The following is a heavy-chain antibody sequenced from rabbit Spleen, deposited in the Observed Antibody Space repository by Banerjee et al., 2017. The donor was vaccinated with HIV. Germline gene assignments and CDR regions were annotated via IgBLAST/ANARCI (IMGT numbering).Heavy chain of an antibody. J-gene: IGHJ4*01. V-gene: IGHV1S29*01. CDR2: INTISSA. CDR1: GFSLSSNE. CDR3: ARTGSSWALNL. D-gene: IGHD4-2*01. Sequence: QEQLVESGGGLVQPEKSLTLSCKASGFSLSSNEINWVRQAPGKGLEYIGWINTISSAYYANWVNGRFTISSDNAQNTVGLQLNSLTAADTATYFCARTGSSWALNLWGPGTLVTVS.